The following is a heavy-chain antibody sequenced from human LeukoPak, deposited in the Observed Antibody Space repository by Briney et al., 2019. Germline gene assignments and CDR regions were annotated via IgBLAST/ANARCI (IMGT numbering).Heavy chain of an antibody. Sequence: GASVKVSCKASGYTFTGYYMHWARQAPGQGLEWMGWINPNSGGTNYAQKFQGRVTMTRDTSISTAYMELSRLRSDDTAVYYCARDGGIAARLTLDYWGQGTLVTVSS. CDR1: GYTFTGYY. D-gene: IGHD6-6*01. J-gene: IGHJ4*02. V-gene: IGHV1-2*02. CDR3: ARDGGIAARLTLDY. CDR2: INPNSGGT.